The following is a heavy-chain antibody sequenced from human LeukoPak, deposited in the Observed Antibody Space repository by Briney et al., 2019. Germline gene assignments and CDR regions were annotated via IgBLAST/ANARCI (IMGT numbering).Heavy chain of an antibody. V-gene: IGHV4-59*01. J-gene: IGHJ4*02. CDR1: GGSISSYY. Sequence: SETLSLTCTVSGGSISSYYWSWIRQPPGKGLEWIGYMYYSGSTNYNPSLKSRVTISLDTSNNQFSLKLSSVTAADTAVYYCATMVQGVHTYFGSWGQGNLVAVSS. CDR3: ATMVQGVHTYFGS. CDR2: MYYSGST. D-gene: IGHD3-10*01.